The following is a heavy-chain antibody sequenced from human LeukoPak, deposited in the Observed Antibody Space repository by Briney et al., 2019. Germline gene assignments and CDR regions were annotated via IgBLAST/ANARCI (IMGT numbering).Heavy chain of an antibody. CDR2: IIPIFGTA. J-gene: IGHJ4*02. D-gene: IGHD5-24*01. V-gene: IGHV1-69*05. CDR1: GYTFTSYG. Sequence: GASVKVSCKASGYTFTSYGISWVRQAPGQGLEWMGGIIPIFGTANYAQKFQGRVTITTDESTSTAYMELSSLRSEDTAVYYCARDRGVEMATITWSYFDYWGQGTLVTVSS. CDR3: ARDRGVEMATITWSYFDY.